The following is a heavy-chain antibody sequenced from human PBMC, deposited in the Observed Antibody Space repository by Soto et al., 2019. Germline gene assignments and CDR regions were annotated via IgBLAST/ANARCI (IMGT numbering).Heavy chain of an antibody. V-gene: IGHV4-39*01. D-gene: IGHD3-3*01. J-gene: IGHJ4*02. CDR2: IYYSRRT. CDR1: GGSISNSSYY. CDR3: ARVLRFLEWVGDFDY. Sequence: SETLSLTCTVSGGSISNSSYYWGWIRQPPGKGLEWIGSIYYSRRTFYNPSLKSRVTMSVDTSKNQYSLKLNSVTAADTAVYYCARVLRFLEWVGDFDYWGQGTPVTVSS.